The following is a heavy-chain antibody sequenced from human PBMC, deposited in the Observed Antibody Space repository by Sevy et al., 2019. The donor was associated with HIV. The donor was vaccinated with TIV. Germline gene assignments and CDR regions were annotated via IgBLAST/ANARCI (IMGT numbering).Heavy chain of an antibody. J-gene: IGHJ6*03. CDR2: ITKDGRDT. V-gene: IGHV3-30*13. Sequence: GGSLRLSCEASGFTFSNYGMHWVRQAPGKGLEWVAVITKDGRDTNHATSVKGRFTISRDNSKNMLYLQMTCLRPDDTAVYYCAKVYVDSRGYYYYYMEVWGKGTTVTVSS. CDR3: AKVYVDSRGYYYYYMEV. CDR1: GFTFSNYG. D-gene: IGHD3-16*01.